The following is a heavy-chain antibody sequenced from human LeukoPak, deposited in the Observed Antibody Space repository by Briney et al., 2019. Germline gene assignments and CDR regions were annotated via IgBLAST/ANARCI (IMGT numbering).Heavy chain of an antibody. J-gene: IGHJ4*02. V-gene: IGHV3-33*01. D-gene: IGHD5-12*01. CDR1: GFTFSSYG. CDR3: ARDAFEVATKGYSDY. Sequence: PGRSLRLSCAASGFTFSSYGMHWVRQAPGKGLEWVAVIWYDGSNKYYADSVKGRFTISRDNSKNTLYLQMNSLRAEDTAVYYCARDAFEVATKGYSDYWGQGTLVTVSS. CDR2: IWYDGSNK.